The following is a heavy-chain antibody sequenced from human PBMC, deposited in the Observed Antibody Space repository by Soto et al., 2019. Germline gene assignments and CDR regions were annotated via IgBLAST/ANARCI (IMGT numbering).Heavy chain of an antibody. V-gene: IGHV1-8*01. D-gene: IGHD2-2*01. CDR3: ARACSSTSCYEYSYYGMDV. Sequence: ASVKVSCKASGYTFTSYDINWVRQATGQGLEWMGWMNPNSGNTGYAQKFQGRVTRTRNTSISTAYMELSSLRSEDTAVYYCARACSSTSCYEYSYYGMDVWGQGTTVTVSS. CDR1: GYTFTSYD. CDR2: MNPNSGNT. J-gene: IGHJ6*02.